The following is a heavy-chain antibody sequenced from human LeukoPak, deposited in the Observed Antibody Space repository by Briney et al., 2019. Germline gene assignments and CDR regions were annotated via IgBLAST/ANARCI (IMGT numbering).Heavy chain of an antibody. CDR1: GDSVSSNSAA. CDR3: ASGTYVKESFDI. CDR2: TYYRSKWYN. Sequence: SQTLSLTCAISGDSVSSNSAAWNWIRQSPSRGLEWLGRTYYRSKWYNDYAVSVKSRIIINPDTSKNQFSLQLNSVTPEDTAVYYCASGTYVKESFDIWGQGTMVTVSS. J-gene: IGHJ3*02. D-gene: IGHD2-8*01. V-gene: IGHV6-1*01.